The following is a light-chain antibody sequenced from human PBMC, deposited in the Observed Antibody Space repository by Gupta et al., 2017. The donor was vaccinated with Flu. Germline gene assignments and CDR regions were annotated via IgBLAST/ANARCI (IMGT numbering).Light chain of an antibody. Sequence: QTVVTQDPAFSVCAGGPVTLTYGFSSGSVSTSYYPSWYQQTPGQAPRTLIYSTNSRSSGVPDRFSGSILGNKAALTITGAQAGDESDYYCMLYMGGGVSVFGTGTKVTVL. CDR1: SGSVSTSYY. J-gene: IGLJ1*01. CDR3: MLYMGGGVSV. V-gene: IGLV8-61*01. CDR2: STN.